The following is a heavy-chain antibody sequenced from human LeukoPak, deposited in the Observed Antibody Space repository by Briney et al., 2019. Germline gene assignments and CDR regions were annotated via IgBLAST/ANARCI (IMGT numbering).Heavy chain of an antibody. D-gene: IGHD3-10*01. V-gene: IGHV3-30*02. Sequence: GSLRLSCAASGFTFSSYGMHWVRQAPGKGLEWVAFIRYDGSNKYYADSVMGRFTISRDNSKNTLYLQMNSLRAEDTAVYYCVRERYRGSDYWGQGTLVTVSS. CDR1: GFTFSSYG. CDR3: VRERYRGSDY. CDR2: IRYDGSNK. J-gene: IGHJ4*02.